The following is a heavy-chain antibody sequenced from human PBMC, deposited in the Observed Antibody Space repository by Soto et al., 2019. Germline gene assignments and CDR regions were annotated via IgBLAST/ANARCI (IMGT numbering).Heavy chain of an antibody. CDR3: VRDDDRPDNGLDL. Sequence: QVQLVESGGDVVQPGRSLRLSCAASGFTFNKYGMHWVRQAPGKGLEWLAVIVKDGSNQQYGDSAKGRFTISRDNSKNPVYLQSNSLRVEDTAVYYGVRDDDRPDNGLDLWGQGTMVTVSS. V-gene: IGHV3-33*04. CDR1: GFTFNKYG. CDR2: IVKDGSNQ. J-gene: IGHJ3*01. D-gene: IGHD2-8*01.